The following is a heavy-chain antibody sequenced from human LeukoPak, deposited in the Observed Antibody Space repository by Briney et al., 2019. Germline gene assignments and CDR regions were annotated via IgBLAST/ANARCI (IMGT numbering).Heavy chain of an antibody. CDR2: INPNSGGT. J-gene: IGHJ4*02. CDR1: GYTFTGYY. Sequence: ASVKVSCKASGYTFTGYYMHWVRQAPGQGLEWMGWINPNSGGTSYAQKFQGRVTMTRDTSISTAYMELSRLRSDDTAVYYCARVPEGITGTFFDYWGQGTLVTVSS. D-gene: IGHD1-7*01. V-gene: IGHV1-2*02. CDR3: ARVPEGITGTFFDY.